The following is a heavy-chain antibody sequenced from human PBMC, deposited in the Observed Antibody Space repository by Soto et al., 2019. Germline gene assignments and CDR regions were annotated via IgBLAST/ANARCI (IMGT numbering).Heavy chain of an antibody. D-gene: IGHD3-3*01. J-gene: IGHJ3*01. CDR1: GYTFTSYG. V-gene: IGHV1-18*01. CDR3: ASKYYDFWSGELRAFDF. Sequence: ASVKVSCKASGYTFTSYGISWVRQAPGQGLEWMGWISAYNGNTNYAQKLQGRVTMTADTSTSTAYMELRSLRSDDTAVYYCASKYYDFWSGELRAFDFWGQGTMGTVSS. CDR2: ISAYNGNT.